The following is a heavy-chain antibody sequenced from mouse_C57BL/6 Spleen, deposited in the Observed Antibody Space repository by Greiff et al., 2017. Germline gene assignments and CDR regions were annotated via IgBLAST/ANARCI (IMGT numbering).Heavy chain of an antibody. CDR2: FYPGSGSI. CDR3: ARHGEVITTVVAGAMDY. V-gene: IGHV1-62-2*01. CDR1: GYTFTEYT. J-gene: IGHJ4*01. D-gene: IGHD1-1*01. Sequence: VKLMESGAELVKPGASVKLSCKASGYTFTEYTIHWVKQRSGQGLEWIGWFYPGSGSIKYNEKFKDKATLTADKSSSTVYMELSRLTSEDSAVYFCARHGEVITTVVAGAMDYWGQGTSVTVSS.